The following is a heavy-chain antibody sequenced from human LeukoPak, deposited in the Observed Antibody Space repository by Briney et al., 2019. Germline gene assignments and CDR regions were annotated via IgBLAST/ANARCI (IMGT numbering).Heavy chain of an antibody. Sequence: ASAKVSCKASGYKFTDDYMHWVRQAPGQGLEFMGWINPDSGFTNYAQKFKGRVTMTRDTSISTAYLEVRSLTSDDTAVYYCAPTAEAYTSWWKVWGQGTLVTVYS. D-gene: IGHD3-16*01. CDR1: GYKFTDDY. J-gene: IGHJ4*02. CDR3: APTAEAYTSWWKV. V-gene: IGHV1-2*02. CDR2: INPDSGFT.